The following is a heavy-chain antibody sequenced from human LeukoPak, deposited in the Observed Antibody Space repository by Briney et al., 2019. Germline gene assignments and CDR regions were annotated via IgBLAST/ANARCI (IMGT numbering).Heavy chain of an antibody. CDR2: IRDSGGTT. Sequence: GGSLRLSCAASGFTFSSYAMSWVRHAPGKGLEWVSGIRDSGGTTYYADSAKGRFTISRDNSKNTLYLQMNSLRAEDTAVYYCTKESIYCSSTSCYSPYGIDVWGQGTTVTVSS. CDR3: TKESIYCSSTSCYSPYGIDV. V-gene: IGHV3-23*01. D-gene: IGHD2-2*02. J-gene: IGHJ6*02. CDR1: GFTFSSYA.